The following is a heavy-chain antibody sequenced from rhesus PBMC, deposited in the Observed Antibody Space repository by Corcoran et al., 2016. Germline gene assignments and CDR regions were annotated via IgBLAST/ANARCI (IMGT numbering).Heavy chain of an antibody. CDR3: AKGYSNYLGDY. CDR2: INSVGGRT. Sequence: EVQLVETGGGLVQPGGSLKLLCAASGFTFSRFGMSWVRQAPGRGLEWVSAINSVGGRTSYADSVQGRFALSSDNSKNSLSLQMNSLRAEDTAVYYCAKGYSNYLGDYWGQGVLVTVSS. V-gene: IGHV3S5*01. CDR1: GFTFSRFG. D-gene: IGHD4-23*01. J-gene: IGHJ4*01.